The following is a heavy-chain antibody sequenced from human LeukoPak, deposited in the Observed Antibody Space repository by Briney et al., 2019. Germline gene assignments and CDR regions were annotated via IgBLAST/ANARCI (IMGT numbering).Heavy chain of an antibody. D-gene: IGHD2-21*01. Sequence: GGSLRLSCAASGFTFSSYWMEWVRQATGKGLVWVSRMNSDGSSTRYADSVKGRFTISRDNAKNTLYLHMNSLRAEDTAVYYCARTLYFKHDYWGQGTLVTVSS. CDR2: MNSDGSST. CDR3: ARTLYFKHDY. J-gene: IGHJ4*02. V-gene: IGHV3-74*01. CDR1: GFTFSSYW.